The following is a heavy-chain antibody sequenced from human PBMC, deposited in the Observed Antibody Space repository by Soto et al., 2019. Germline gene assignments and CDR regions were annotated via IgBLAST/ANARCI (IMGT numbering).Heavy chain of an antibody. Sequence: SETLSLTCSGSGGPISYGDYYWTWIRQPTGKGLEFIGYVYSTGTTYYDPSFQSRVSMSQDTSKNQFSMTLSSLTAADTAVYYCASATYGDLHYWGQGTLVTVSS. CDR2: VYSTGTT. CDR1: GGPISYGDYY. CDR3: ASATYGDLHY. D-gene: IGHD4-17*01. V-gene: IGHV4-30-4*01. J-gene: IGHJ4*02.